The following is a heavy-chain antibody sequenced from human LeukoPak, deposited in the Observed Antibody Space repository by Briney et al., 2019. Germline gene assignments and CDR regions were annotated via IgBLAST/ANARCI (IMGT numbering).Heavy chain of an antibody. CDR3: ARNTHNYGGPLDY. D-gene: IGHD4-11*01. Sequence: GGSLRLSCAASGFTFSSYNMNWVRQAPGKGLEWVSYISSSGSTIYYADSVKGRFTISRDNAKNTLYLQMNSLRAEDTAVYYCARNTHNYGGPLDYWGQGTLVTVSS. CDR1: GFTFSSYN. CDR2: ISSSGSTI. V-gene: IGHV3-48*04. J-gene: IGHJ4*02.